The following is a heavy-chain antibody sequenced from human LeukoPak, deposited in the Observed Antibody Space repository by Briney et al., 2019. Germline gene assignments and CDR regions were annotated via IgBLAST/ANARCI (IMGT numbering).Heavy chain of an antibody. D-gene: IGHD1-26*01. J-gene: IGHJ3*02. CDR2: IAYDGTDK. CDR1: GFTFSSYI. Sequence: PGRSLRLSCAASGFTFSSYIIHWVRQAPGKGLEWVAVIAYDGTDKYYADSVKGRFTISRDNSKNTLNVQMHSLRAEDTAVYYCARGSFGAGVGATMDDACDIWGQGTMVTVSS. CDR3: ARGSFGAGVGATMDDACDI. V-gene: IGHV3-30*04.